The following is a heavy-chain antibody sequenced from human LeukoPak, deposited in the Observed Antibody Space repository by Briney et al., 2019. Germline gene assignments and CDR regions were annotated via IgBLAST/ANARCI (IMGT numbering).Heavy chain of an antibody. V-gene: IGHV3-30*02. CDR1: GFTLSSSG. CDR2: IRSDGTTE. CDR3: ARATLDN. Sequence: PGGSLRLSCAASGFTLSSSGMHWVRQAPGKGLEWVSFIRSDGTTESYGDSVKARFTISRDNSKNTVYLQMNSLRAEDTAVYYCARATLDNWGQGTLVTVSS. J-gene: IGHJ4*02.